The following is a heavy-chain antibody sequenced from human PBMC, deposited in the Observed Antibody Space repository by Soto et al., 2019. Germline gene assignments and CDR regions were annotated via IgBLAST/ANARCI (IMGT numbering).Heavy chain of an antibody. CDR3: ATSYGDYDFDY. V-gene: IGHV1-69*13. J-gene: IGHJ4*02. CDR1: GGPFSSYA. Sequence: SVKVSFKASGGPFSSYAISLVRQAPGQGLEWMGGIIPIFGTANYAQKFHGRVTITADESTSTAYMELSSLRSEDTAVYYCATSYGDYDFDYWGQGTLVTGSS. CDR2: IIPIFGTA. D-gene: IGHD4-17*01.